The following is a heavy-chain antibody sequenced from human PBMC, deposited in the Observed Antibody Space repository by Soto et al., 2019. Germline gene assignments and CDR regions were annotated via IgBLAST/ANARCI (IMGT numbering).Heavy chain of an antibody. V-gene: IGHV1-69*08. CDR1: GGTFSSYT. CDR2: IIPILGIA. Sequence: QVQLVQSGAEVKKPGSSVKVSCKASGGTFSSYTISWVRQAPGQGLEWMGRIIPILGIANYAQKFQGRVTIPAHKYTSTAYMELSSLRSEDTAVYYCARDRGYSGYDPDYWGQGTLVTVSS. CDR3: ARDRGYSGYDPDY. D-gene: IGHD5-12*01. J-gene: IGHJ4*02.